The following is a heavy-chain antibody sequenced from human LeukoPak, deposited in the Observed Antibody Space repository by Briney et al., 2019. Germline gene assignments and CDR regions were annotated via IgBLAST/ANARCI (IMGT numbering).Heavy chain of an antibody. J-gene: IGHJ4*02. Sequence: ASVKVSCKASGYTLIGYYIHWVRQAPGQGLEWMGWINPNSGGTKYVQKFQGRVTITRDTSITTAHMELTRLRSDDTAVYYCAREGSGFDFDYWGQGTLVTVSS. CDR3: AREGSGFDFDY. D-gene: IGHD5-12*01. V-gene: IGHV1-2*02. CDR2: INPNSGGT. CDR1: GYTLIGYY.